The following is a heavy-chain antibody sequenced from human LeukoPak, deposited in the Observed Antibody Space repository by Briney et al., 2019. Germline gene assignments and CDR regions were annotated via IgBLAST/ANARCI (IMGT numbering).Heavy chain of an antibody. J-gene: IGHJ4*02. CDR2: INWNGGST. V-gene: IGHV3-20*04. Sequence: GGSLRLSCAASGFTFDDFAMSWVRQAPGKGLEWVSGINWNGGSTGYADSVKGRFTISRDHAKNSLYLQKDSLRAEDTALYYCARGSCTTRCSLRYWGQGTLVTVSS. D-gene: IGHD2-8*01. CDR3: ARGSCTTRCSLRY. CDR1: GFTFDDFA.